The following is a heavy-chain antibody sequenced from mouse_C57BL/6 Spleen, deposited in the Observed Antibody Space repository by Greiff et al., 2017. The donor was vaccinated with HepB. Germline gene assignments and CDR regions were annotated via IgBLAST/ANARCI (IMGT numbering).Heavy chain of an antibody. D-gene: IGHD1-1*01. CDR1: GYTFTSYW. V-gene: IGHV1-7*01. J-gene: IGHJ2*01. CDR3: ARSLGTTVGYFDY. Sequence: QVQLQQSGAELAKPGASVKLSCKASGYTFTSYWMHWVKQRPGQGLEWIGYINPSSGYTKYNQKFKDKATLTADKSSSTAYMQLSSLTYDDSAVYYCARSLGTTVGYFDYWGQGTTLTVSS. CDR2: INPSSGYT.